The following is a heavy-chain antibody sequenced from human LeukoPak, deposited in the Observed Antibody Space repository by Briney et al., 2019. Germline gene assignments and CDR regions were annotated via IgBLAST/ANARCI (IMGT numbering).Heavy chain of an antibody. CDR2: ISKTGTSV. CDR3: VSGVALDY. CDR1: GLNFSVYY. Sequence: PGGSLRLSCITSGLNFSVYYMTWIRQAPGNGLRAPGNGLEWLSHISKTGTSVYYADSVRGRFTISRDNAKNSLYLHMNNLRAEDTTVYYCVSGVALDYWGQGALVTVSS. V-gene: IGHV3-11*01. J-gene: IGHJ4*02. D-gene: IGHD5-12*01.